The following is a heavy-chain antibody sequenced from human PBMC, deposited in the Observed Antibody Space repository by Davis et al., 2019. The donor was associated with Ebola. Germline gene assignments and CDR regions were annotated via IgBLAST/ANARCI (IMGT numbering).Heavy chain of an antibody. CDR3: ARDGGYDPLTAGYGMDV. CDR2: MNPNSGNT. V-gene: IGHV1-8*01. J-gene: IGHJ6*04. Sequence: AASVKVSCKASGYTFTSYDINWVRQATGQGLEWMGWMNPNSGNTGYAQKFQGRVTITADESTSTVYMELSSLRSEDTAVYYCARDGGYDPLTAGYGMDVWGKGTTVTVSS. D-gene: IGHD5-12*01. CDR1: GYTFTSYD.